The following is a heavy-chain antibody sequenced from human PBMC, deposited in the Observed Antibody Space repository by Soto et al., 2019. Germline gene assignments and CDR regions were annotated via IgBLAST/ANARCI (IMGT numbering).Heavy chain of an antibody. CDR1: GYSFTSYW. Sequence: PGESLKISCKDSGYSFTSYWIGWVRQMPGKGLEWMGIIYPGDSDTRYSPSFQGQVTISADKSISTAYLQWSSLKASDTAMYYCTLSYGDSYYYYYGMDVWGQGTTVTVSS. CDR2: IYPGDSDT. J-gene: IGHJ6*02. D-gene: IGHD4-17*01. CDR3: TLSYGDSYYYYYGMDV. V-gene: IGHV5-51*01.